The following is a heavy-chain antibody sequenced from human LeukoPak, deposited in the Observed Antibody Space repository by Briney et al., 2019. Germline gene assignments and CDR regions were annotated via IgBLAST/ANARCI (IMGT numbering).Heavy chain of an antibody. D-gene: IGHD6-6*01. J-gene: IGHJ5*02. Sequence: PSETLSLTCTVSGGSISSDYWSWIWQPPGKGLEWRGDIYYSGSTNYNPSLKSRVTISVDTSKNQFSLKLSSVTAADTAVYYCARVKAIARVFWFDPWGQGTLVTVSS. CDR3: ARVKAIARVFWFDP. CDR2: IYYSGST. V-gene: IGHV4-59*01. CDR1: GGSISSDY.